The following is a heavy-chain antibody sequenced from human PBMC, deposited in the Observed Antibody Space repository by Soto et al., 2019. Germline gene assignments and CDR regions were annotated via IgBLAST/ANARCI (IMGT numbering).Heavy chain of an antibody. V-gene: IGHV5-10-1*01. Sequence: HWGSLNISCKGSGYSFTSYWISWVRQMPGKGLEWMGRIDPSDSYTNYSPSFQGHVTISADKSISTAYLQWSSLKASDTAMYYCARLPVPHAPFAYWGQGTRVT. D-gene: IGHD6-6*01. J-gene: IGHJ4*02. CDR2: IDPSDSYT. CDR3: ARLPVPHAPFAY. CDR1: GYSFTSYW.